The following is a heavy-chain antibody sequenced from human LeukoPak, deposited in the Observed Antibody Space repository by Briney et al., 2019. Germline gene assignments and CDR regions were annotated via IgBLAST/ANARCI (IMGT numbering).Heavy chain of an antibody. D-gene: IGHD6-13*01. J-gene: IGHJ3*02. CDR2: IYYSGST. Sequence: PSETLSLTCTVSGGSISSSSYYWGWIRQPPGKGLEWIGSIYYSGSTYYNPSLKSRVTISVDTSKNQFSLKLSSVTAADTAVYYCARAHSSSWYKGAFDIWGQGTMVTVSS. V-gene: IGHV4-39*07. CDR1: GGSISSSSYY. CDR3: ARAHSSSWYKGAFDI.